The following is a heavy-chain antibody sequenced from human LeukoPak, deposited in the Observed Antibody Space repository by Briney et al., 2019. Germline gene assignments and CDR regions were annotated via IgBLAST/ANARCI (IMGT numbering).Heavy chain of an antibody. J-gene: IGHJ4*02. CDR3: AGLVGRYSSGLYYYYFDY. CDR2: MYLSGTT. CDR1: GFTFSLYW. Sequence: GSLRLSCAASGFTFSLYWMNWVRQPPGKGLEWIGEMYLSGTTHSNPSVKSRVTISIGKSKNQFFLNLSSVTAADTAVYYCAGLVGRYSSGLYYYYFDYWGQGTLVTVSS. V-gene: IGHV4-4*02. D-gene: IGHD3-22*01.